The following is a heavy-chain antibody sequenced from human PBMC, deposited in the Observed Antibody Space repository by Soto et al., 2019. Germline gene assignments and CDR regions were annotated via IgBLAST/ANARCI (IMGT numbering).Heavy chain of an antibody. D-gene: IGHD3-3*01. Sequence: SETLSLTCTVSGGSISSSSYYWFWIRQPPGKGLEWIGSIYYSGSTYYNPSLKSRVTISVDTSKNQFSLKLSSVTAADTAVYYCARLNYDFWSGYLPFSTSDWFDPWGQGTLVTVSS. CDR2: IYYSGST. CDR1: GGSISSSSYY. CDR3: ARLNYDFWSGYLPFSTSDWFDP. J-gene: IGHJ5*02. V-gene: IGHV4-39*01.